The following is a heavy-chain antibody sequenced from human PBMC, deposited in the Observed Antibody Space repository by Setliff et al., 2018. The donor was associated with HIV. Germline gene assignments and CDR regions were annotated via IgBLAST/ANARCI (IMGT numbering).Heavy chain of an antibody. V-gene: IGHV4-39*01. CDR2: FYYSGTT. CDR1: GASITTNSYY. Sequence: PSETLSLTCAVSGASITTNSYYWGWIRQTPEKGLEWIGNFYYSGTTYYNPSLKSRATISVDTSQNQFSLRLSSVTAADTAVYYCIIAYSSGWLAPMGFDSWGQGTLVTVSS. J-gene: IGHJ4*02. CDR3: IIAYSSGWLAPMGFDS. D-gene: IGHD6-19*01.